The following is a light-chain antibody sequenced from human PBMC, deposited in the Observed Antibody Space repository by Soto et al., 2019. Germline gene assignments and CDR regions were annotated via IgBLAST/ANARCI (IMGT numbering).Light chain of an antibody. CDR2: DVT. CDR3: CSYAGMYSYV. J-gene: IGLJ1*01. Sequence: QSALTQPRSVSGSPGQSVTISCTGTSSDVGRFNYVSWYQQHPGKAPKVVIYDVTERPSGVPDRFSGSKSGSTASLTISGLQVEDEGYYYCCSYAGMYSYVFGTGTKVTVL. CDR1: SSDVGRFNY. V-gene: IGLV2-11*01.